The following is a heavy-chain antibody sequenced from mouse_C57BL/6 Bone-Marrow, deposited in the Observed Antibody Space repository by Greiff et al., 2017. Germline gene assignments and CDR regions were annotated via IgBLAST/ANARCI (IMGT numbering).Heavy chain of an antibody. CDR3: AKNPHDYDRLYYAMDY. Sequence: VQLVESGPGLVQPSQSLSITCTVSGFSLTSYGVHWVRQPPGKGLEWLGVIWSGGSTDYNAAFISRLSISKDNSKSQVFFKMNSLQADDTAIYYCAKNPHDYDRLYYAMDYWGQGTSVTVSS. V-gene: IGHV2-4*01. J-gene: IGHJ4*01. D-gene: IGHD2-4*01. CDR2: IWSGGST. CDR1: GFSLTSYG.